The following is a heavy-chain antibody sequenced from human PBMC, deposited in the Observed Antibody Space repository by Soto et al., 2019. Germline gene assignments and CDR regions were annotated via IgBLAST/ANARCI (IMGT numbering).Heavy chain of an antibody. CDR2: IVVGSGNT. V-gene: IGHV1-58*01. D-gene: IGHD6-13*01. Sequence: GASVKVSCKASGFTFTSSAVQWVRQARGQRLEWIGWIVVGSGNTNYAQKFQERVTTTRDMSTSTAYMELSSLRSEDTAVYYCAAAAADLIYYGMDVWGQGTTVTVSS. CDR3: AAAAADLIYYGMDV. J-gene: IGHJ6*02. CDR1: GFTFTSSA.